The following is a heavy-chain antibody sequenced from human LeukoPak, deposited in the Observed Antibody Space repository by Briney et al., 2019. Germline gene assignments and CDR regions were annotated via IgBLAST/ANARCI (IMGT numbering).Heavy chain of an antibody. CDR1: GFTFNTYT. D-gene: IGHD6-13*01. CDR2: ISSNGGST. V-gene: IGHV3-64D*09. CDR3: VRTDSSSWYYFDY. J-gene: IGHJ4*02. Sequence: LSGGSLRLSCSASGFTFNTYTMHWVRQAPGKGLEYVSTISSNGGSTYYADSVKGRFTISRDNSKNTLYLQMSSLSAEDTAVYYCVRTDSSSWYYFDYWGQGTLVTVSS.